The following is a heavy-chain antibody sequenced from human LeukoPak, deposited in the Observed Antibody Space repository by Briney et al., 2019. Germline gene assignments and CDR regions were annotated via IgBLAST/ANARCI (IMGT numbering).Heavy chain of an antibody. V-gene: IGHV4-34*01. J-gene: IGHJ5*02. CDR3: ARAWIGTDWFDP. CDR1: GGSLSGYS. CDR2: VNESGRS. D-gene: IGHD3/OR15-3a*01. Sequence: SETLSLTCSVSGGSLSGYSWTWIRQSPGNGLEWIGEVNESGRSKYSPSLRSRVTISIDTSTNQSSLKLTSVTAADTALYYCARAWIGTDWFDPWGQGTLVTVSS.